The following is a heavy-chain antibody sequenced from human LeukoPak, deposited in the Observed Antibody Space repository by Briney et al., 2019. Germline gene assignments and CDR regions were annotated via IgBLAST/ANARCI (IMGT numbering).Heavy chain of an antibody. Sequence: GGSLRLSCAASGFTFSDYYMSWIRQAPGKGLEWVGFIRSKAYGGTTEYAASVKGRFTISRDDSKSIAYLQMNSLKTEDTAVYYCTRVGYSGYDYYYYYYMDVWGKGTTVTVSS. V-gene: IGHV3-49*03. CDR2: IRSKAYGGTT. CDR3: TRVGYSGYDYYYYYYMDV. D-gene: IGHD5-12*01. J-gene: IGHJ6*03. CDR1: GFTFSDYY.